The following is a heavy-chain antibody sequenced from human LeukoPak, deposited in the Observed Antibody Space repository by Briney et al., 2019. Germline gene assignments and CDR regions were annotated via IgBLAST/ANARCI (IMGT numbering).Heavy chain of an antibody. D-gene: IGHD2-2*01. Sequence: ASVKVSCKASGYTFTGYYMHWVRQAPGQGLEWMGWINPNSGGTNYAQRFRGRVTMTRDTSISTAYMELSNLRSDDTAVYYCATEHRHCASTSCYGGYWGQGTLVTVSS. V-gene: IGHV1-2*02. J-gene: IGHJ4*02. CDR2: INPNSGGT. CDR3: ATEHRHCASTSCYGGY. CDR1: GYTFTGYY.